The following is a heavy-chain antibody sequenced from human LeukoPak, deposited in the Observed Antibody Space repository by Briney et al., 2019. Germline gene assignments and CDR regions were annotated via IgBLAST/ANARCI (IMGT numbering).Heavy chain of an antibody. CDR1: GYNFANYW. V-gene: IGHV5-51*01. CDR2: IYPGSSDT. J-gene: IGHJ4*02. CDR3: ILAADGFDY. D-gene: IGHD6-13*01. Sequence: GESLKISCKGSGYNFANYWIGWVRQMPRKGLEWMGTIYPGSSDTRYSPSFQGQVTISADKSISTAHLQWSSLKASDTAMYYCILAADGFDYWGQGTLVTVSS.